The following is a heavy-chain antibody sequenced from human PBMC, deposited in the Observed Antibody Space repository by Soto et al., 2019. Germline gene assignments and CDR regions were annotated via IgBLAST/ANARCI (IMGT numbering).Heavy chain of an antibody. J-gene: IGHJ4*02. D-gene: IGHD6-6*01. V-gene: IGHV1-69*13. CDR1: GGTFSSYA. Sequence: ASVKVSCKASGGTFSSYAISWVRQAPGQGLEWMGGIIPIFGTANYAQKFQGRVTITADESTSTAYMELSSLRSEDTAVYYCATTVSSIAARGYFDYWGQGTLVTVSS. CDR2: IIPIFGTA. CDR3: ATTVSSIAARGYFDY.